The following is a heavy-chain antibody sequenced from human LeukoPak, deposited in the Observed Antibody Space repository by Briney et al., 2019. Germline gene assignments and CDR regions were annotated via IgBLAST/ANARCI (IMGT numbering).Heavy chain of an antibody. D-gene: IGHD2-8*02. Sequence: SETLSLTCSVSGDSISRSDSYWDWIRQPPGKGLEWIGTLYYSGRTYYSPSLKSRVTMSVDTSNNQFSLNLRSVTAADTAVYFCVRGARITGGAFDIWGQGKMVTVSS. J-gene: IGHJ3*02. CDR1: GDSISRSDSY. CDR3: VRGARITGGAFDI. CDR2: LYYSGRT. V-gene: IGHV4-39*01.